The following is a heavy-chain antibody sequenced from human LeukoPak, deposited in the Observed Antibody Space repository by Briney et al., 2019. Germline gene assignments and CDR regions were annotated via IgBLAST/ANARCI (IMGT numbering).Heavy chain of an antibody. CDR2: IKQDGSEK. D-gene: IGHD6-25*01. V-gene: IGHV3-7*01. J-gene: IGHJ4*02. Sequence: PGGALRLSCAASGFTFSSYWLSWVGQAPRKGLEWVANIKQDGSEKYYVDSVKGRFTISRDNAKNSLYLQMNSLSADVTAVYYCSREFEYTSGVDYWGQGTLVTVSS. CDR3: SREFEYTSGVDY. CDR1: GFTFSSYW.